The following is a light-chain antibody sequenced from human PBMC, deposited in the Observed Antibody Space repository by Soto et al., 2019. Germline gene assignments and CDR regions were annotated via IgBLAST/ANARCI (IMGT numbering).Light chain of an antibody. CDR3: LQHNTYPYT. CDR1: QGIRN. J-gene: IGKJ2*01. CDR2: ATS. V-gene: IGKV1-17*01. Sequence: DIQMTQSPFSLSASVGDRVTITCRASQGIRNLGLFQQKPGEAPKSLIYATSNLEGGVPSRFSGSGSGTEFTLTNISLQPEDFATYFCLQHNTYPYTFGQGTKVDIK.